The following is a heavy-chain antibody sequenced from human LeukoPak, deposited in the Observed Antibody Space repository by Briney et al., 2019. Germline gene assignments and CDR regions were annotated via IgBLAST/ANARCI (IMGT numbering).Heavy chain of an antibody. Sequence: PSETLSLTCAVSGGSISSGDYYWSWIRQPPGKGLEWIGYIYYSGSTYYNPSLKSRVTISVDTSKNQFSLKLSSVTAADTAVYYCAREVSSTSYYGMDVWGQGTTVTVSS. CDR1: GGSISSGDYY. D-gene: IGHD2-2*01. CDR2: IYYSGST. J-gene: IGHJ6*02. CDR3: AREVSSTSYYGMDV. V-gene: IGHV4-30-4*01.